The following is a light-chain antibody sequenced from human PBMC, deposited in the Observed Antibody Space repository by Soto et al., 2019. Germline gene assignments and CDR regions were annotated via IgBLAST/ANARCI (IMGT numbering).Light chain of an antibody. CDR3: KWYGYSPRT. J-gene: IGKJ2*01. Sequence: EIVFTQSPGTLSLSPGERATLSCRASQTITSTYLAWYQQKPGQAPRLLLYGASSRATGIPDRFSGSGSGTDFTLTISRLEPEDFAVYFCKWYGYSPRTFGQGTTLEIK. CDR2: GAS. CDR1: QTITSTY. V-gene: IGKV3-20*01.